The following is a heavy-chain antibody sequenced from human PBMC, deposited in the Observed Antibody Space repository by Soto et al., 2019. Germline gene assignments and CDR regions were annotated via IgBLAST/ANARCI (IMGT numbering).Heavy chain of an antibody. CDR1: GGSFNDDY. Sequence: SETLSLTCAVEGGSFNDDYWSWIRQSPGKGLEWIGEINDSGSTKYNPSLRSRVTISGDTSKSLFFLNLSSVTAADTAIYYCASQKLDVPAFFDYWGQGILVT. J-gene: IGHJ4*02. D-gene: IGHD4-4*01. CDR3: ASQKLDVPAFFDY. CDR2: INDSGST. V-gene: IGHV4-34*01.